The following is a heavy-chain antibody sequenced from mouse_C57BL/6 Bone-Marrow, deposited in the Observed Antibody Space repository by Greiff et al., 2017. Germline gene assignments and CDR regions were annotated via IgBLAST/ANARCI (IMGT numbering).Heavy chain of an antibody. J-gene: IGHJ2*01. Sequence: EVKVEESGGGLVKPGGSLKLSCAASGFTFSSYAMSWVRQTPEKRLEWVATISDGGSYTYYPDNVKGRFTISRDNAKNNLYLQMSHLKSEDTAMYYCAREGYGSPYYFDYWGQGTTLTVSS. CDR1: GFTFSSYA. D-gene: IGHD1-1*01. V-gene: IGHV5-4*01. CDR3: AREGYGSPYYFDY. CDR2: ISDGGSYT.